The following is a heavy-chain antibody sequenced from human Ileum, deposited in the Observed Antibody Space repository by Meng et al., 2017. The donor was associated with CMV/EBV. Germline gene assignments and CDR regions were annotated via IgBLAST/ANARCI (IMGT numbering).Heavy chain of an antibody. D-gene: IGHD6-6*01. CDR2: IYYSGNT. CDR3: ARGSSSSWASPKDY. Sequence: WVRQAPGKGLEWIGSIYYSGNTYYNPSLKSRVTISVDTSKNQFSLKLSSVTAADTAGYYCARGSSSSWASPKDYWGQGTLVTVSS. V-gene: IGHV4-39*07. J-gene: IGHJ4*02.